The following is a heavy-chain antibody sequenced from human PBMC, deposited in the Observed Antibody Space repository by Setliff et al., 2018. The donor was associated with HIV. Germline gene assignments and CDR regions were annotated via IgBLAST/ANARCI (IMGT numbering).Heavy chain of an antibody. CDR2: IKSDGSST. V-gene: IGHV3-74*01. D-gene: IGHD4-17*01. J-gene: IGHJ3*02. CDR1: GFSFGSHS. Sequence: PGGSLRLSCAASGFSFGSHSMAWVRQAPGKGLVWVSRIKSDGSSTAYADSVKGRFTISRDNAKSTLYLQMNSLRVEDTAVYYCAREDVTTSGLDIWGQGTMVTVSS. CDR3: AREDVTTSGLDI.